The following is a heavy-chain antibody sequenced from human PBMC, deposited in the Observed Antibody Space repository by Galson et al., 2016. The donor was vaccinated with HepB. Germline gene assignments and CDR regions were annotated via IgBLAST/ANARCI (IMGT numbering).Heavy chain of an antibody. V-gene: IGHV3-53*04. CDR3: VRSAYSGSYFDY. D-gene: IGHD1-26*01. CDR1: GFTVSSNY. CDR2: IYSGGRT. J-gene: IGHJ4*02. Sequence: SLRLSCAASGFTVSSNYMTWVRQAPGKGLEWVSSIYSGGRTYYADSVKGRFTISRHNSKNTLYLQMNSLRTEDTAGYYCVRSAYSGSYFDYWGQGTLVTVSS.